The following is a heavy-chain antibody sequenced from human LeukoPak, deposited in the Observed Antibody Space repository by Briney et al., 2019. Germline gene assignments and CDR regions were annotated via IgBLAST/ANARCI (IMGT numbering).Heavy chain of an antibody. CDR2: ISANGGST. CDR1: GFTFTSYA. D-gene: IGHD3-10*01. V-gene: IGHV3-23*01. CDR3: VKGYYAAFDY. J-gene: IGHJ4*02. Sequence: GGSLRLSCAASGFTFTSYAMSWVRQPPGKGLEWVSAISANGGSTYYADSVKGRFTIFRDNSKNTLYLQMNSLRAEDTAVYYCVKGYYAAFDYWGQGTLVTVSS.